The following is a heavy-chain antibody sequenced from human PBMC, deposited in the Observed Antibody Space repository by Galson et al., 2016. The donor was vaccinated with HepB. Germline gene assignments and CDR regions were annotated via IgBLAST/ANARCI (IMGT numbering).Heavy chain of an antibody. Sequence: SLRLSCAASGFIFSDYYMSWIRQAPGKGLEWISYISGGSSATHYAESVEGRFTISRDNAKNSLYLQMNSLRAEDTAVYYCAREERDCSSNSCLRGAFDPWGQGTLVTVSS. CDR1: GFIFSDYY. CDR2: ISGGSSAT. J-gene: IGHJ5*02. CDR3: AREERDCSSNSCLRGAFDP. D-gene: IGHD2-2*01. V-gene: IGHV3-11*04.